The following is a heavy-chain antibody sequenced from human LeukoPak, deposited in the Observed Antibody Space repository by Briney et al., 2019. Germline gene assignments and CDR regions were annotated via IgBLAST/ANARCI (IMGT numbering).Heavy chain of an antibody. Sequence: GASVKVSCKVSGYTLTELSMHWVRQAPGKGLEWMGGFDPEDGETIYAQKFQGRVTMTEDTSTDTAYMELSSLRSEDTAVYYCATDLGADYSSSWYADYWGQGTLVTVSS. CDR2: FDPEDGET. CDR3: ATDLGADYSSSWYADY. CDR1: GYTLTELS. J-gene: IGHJ4*02. D-gene: IGHD6-13*01. V-gene: IGHV1-24*01.